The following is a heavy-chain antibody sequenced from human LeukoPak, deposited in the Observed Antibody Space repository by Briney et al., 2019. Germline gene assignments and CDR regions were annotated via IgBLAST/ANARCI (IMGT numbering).Heavy chain of an antibody. V-gene: IGHV4-30-2*01. J-gene: IGHJ1*01. Sequence: SQTLSLTCTVSGGSISSGGYYWGWIRQPPGKGLEWIGEINHSGSTNYNPSLKSRVTISVDTSKNQFSLKLSSVTAADTAVYYCAEAREPNWNYRHWGQGTLVTVSS. CDR3: AEAREPNWNYRH. CDR2: INHSGST. CDR1: GGSISSGGYY. D-gene: IGHD1-1*01.